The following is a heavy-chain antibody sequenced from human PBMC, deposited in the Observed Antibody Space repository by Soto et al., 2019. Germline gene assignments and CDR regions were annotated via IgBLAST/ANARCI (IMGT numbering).Heavy chain of an antibody. D-gene: IGHD2-15*01. V-gene: IGHV1-69*01. CDR3: ARVTGGYCSGGSCFGAFDI. J-gene: IGHJ3*02. CDR2: IIPIFGTA. CDR1: GGTFSSYA. Sequence: QVPLVQSGAEVKKPGSSVKVSCKASGGTFSSYAISWVRQAPGQGLEWMGGIIPIFGTANYAQKFQGRVTITADESTSTAYMELSSLRSEDTAVYYCARVTGGYCSGGSCFGAFDIWGQGTMVTVSS.